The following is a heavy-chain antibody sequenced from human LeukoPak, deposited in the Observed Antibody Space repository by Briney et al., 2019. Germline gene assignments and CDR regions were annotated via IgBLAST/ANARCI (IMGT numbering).Heavy chain of an antibody. CDR3: ARDQTPCYGSGSPPSYYYYMDV. Sequence: GGSLRLSCAASGFTVSSNYMSWVRQAPGKGLEWVSVIYSGGSTYYADSVKGRFTISRDNSKNTLYLQMNSRRAEDTAVYYCARDQTPCYGSGSPPSYYYYMDVWGKGTTVTVSS. D-gene: IGHD3-10*01. V-gene: IGHV3-66*02. CDR2: IYSGGST. CDR1: GFTVSSNY. J-gene: IGHJ6*03.